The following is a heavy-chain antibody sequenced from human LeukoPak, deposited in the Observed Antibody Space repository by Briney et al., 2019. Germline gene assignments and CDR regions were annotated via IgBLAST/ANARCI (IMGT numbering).Heavy chain of an antibody. CDR3: ARGRGYSYVGSFDY. V-gene: IGHV4-61*02. Sequence: PSQTLSLTCTVSGDSISSGSYYWSWIRQPAGKGLEWIGRIYTSGTTNYNPSLQSRVTMSVDTSKNQFSLKLSSVTAADTAVYYCARGRGYSYVGSFDYWGQGTLVTVSS. J-gene: IGHJ4*02. D-gene: IGHD5-18*01. CDR1: GDSISSGSYY. CDR2: IYTSGTT.